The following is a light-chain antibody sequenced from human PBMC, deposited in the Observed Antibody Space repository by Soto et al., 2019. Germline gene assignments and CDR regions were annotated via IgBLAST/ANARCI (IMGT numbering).Light chain of an antibody. CDR2: TND. CDR3: CSYAGSYTYV. V-gene: IGLV1-47*02. Sequence: QAVLTQPPSASATPGQRVTISCSGSDSNVGINFVYWYQQLPGTAPKLLIYTNDQRPSGVPDRFSGSKSGTSASLAISGLRSEDEADYYCCSYAGSYTYVFGTGTKLTVL. J-gene: IGLJ1*01. CDR1: DSNVGINF.